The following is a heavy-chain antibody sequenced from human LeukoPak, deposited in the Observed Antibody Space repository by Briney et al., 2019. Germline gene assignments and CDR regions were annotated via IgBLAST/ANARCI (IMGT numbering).Heavy chain of an antibody. CDR1: GFTFDDYA. J-gene: IGHJ4*02. Sequence: GGSLRLSCAASGFTFDDYAMHWVRQAPGKGLEWVSGISWNSGSIGYADSVKGRFTISRDNAKNTLYPQMNSLRAEDTAVYYCAKATTHDYGDYVSYWGQGTLVTVSS. CDR3: AKATTHDYGDYVSY. CDR2: ISWNSGSI. D-gene: IGHD4-17*01. V-gene: IGHV3-9*01.